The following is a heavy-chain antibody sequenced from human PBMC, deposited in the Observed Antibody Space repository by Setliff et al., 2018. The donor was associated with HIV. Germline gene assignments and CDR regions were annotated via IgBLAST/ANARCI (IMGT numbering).Heavy chain of an antibody. Sequence: PSETLSLTCAVSGVSFSGDYWGWIRQPPGKGLEWIGSIYYTGSTNYNPSLKSRVTISIDTSKNQFSLKLSSVTAADTAVYYCARHQGKYYDSSGYSGWFFDLWGRGTLVTVSS. CDR2: IYYTGST. V-gene: IGHV4-59*08. CDR1: GVSFSGDY. CDR3: ARHQGKYYDSSGYSGWFFDL. J-gene: IGHJ2*01. D-gene: IGHD3-22*01.